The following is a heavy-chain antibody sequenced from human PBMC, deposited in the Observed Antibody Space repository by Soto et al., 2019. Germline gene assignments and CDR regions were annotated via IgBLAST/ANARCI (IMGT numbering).Heavy chain of an antibody. CDR1: GYNFNTYW. CDR2: IYPDDSDT. CDR3: ARGGGWGTYYFDSAGYRRGDV. V-gene: IGHV5-51*01. Sequence: EVQLVQSGAEVKKPGESLKISCQGSGYNFNTYWIAWVRQPPGRGLEWMGIIYPDDSDTKYSPSFQGQVTISVDKSARTAYLQWSSLKASDTAEYYCARGGGWGTYYFDSAGYRRGDVW. J-gene: IGHJ6*01. D-gene: IGHD3-22*01.